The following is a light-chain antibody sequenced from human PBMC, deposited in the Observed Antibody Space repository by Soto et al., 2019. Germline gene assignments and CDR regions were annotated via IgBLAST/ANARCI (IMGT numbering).Light chain of an antibody. CDR2: WAS. CDR1: QSVLYSSNNKNY. Sequence: DIVMTQSPDSLAVSLGGRATINCKSSQSVLYSSNNKNYLAWYQQKPGQPPKLLIYWASTRDSGVPDRFSGSGSGTDFTLTISSLQAEDVAVYYCQQYYDSPWTFGQGTKVDI. CDR3: QQYYDSPWT. J-gene: IGKJ1*01. V-gene: IGKV4-1*01.